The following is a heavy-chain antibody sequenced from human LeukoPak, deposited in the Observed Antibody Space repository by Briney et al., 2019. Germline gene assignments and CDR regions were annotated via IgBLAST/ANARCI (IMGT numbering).Heavy chain of an antibody. CDR2: ISGDGGST. CDR3: AKDADSSGYFRVFDY. D-gene: IGHD3-22*01. CDR1: GFTFDDYA. Sequence: PGGSLRLSCAASGFTFDDYAMHWVRQAPGKGLEWVSLISGDGGSTYYADSVKGRFTISRDNSENSLYLQMNSLRTEDTALYYCAKDADSSGYFRVFDYWGQGTLVTVSS. J-gene: IGHJ4*02. V-gene: IGHV3-43*02.